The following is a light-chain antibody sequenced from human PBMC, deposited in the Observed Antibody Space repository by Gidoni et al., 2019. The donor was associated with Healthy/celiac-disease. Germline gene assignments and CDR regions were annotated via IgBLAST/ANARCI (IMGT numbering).Light chain of an antibody. J-gene: IGKJ4*01. V-gene: IGKV3-20*01. CDR2: DAS. Sequence: EIVLTQSPGTLSLSPGERATLPCRASQSVSSSYLAWYQQKPGQAPRILIYDASSRATGIPDRFSGSGSVTDFTLTISRLEPEDFAVYYCQQYGSSLSLTFGGGTKVEIK. CDR3: QQYGSSLSLT. CDR1: QSVSSSY.